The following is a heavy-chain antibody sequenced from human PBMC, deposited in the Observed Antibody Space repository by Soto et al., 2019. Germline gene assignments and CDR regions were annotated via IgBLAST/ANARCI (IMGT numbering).Heavy chain of an antibody. CDR3: ARRNCSGGSCYSGNWFDP. Sequence: ASETLSLTCTVSGGSISSYYWSWIRQPPGKGLEWIGYIYYSGSTNYNPSLKSRVTISVDTSKNQFSLKLSSVTAADTAVYYCARRNCSGGSCYSGNWFDPWGQGTLVTVSS. CDR2: IYYSGST. D-gene: IGHD2-15*01. V-gene: IGHV4-59*01. J-gene: IGHJ5*02. CDR1: GGSISSYY.